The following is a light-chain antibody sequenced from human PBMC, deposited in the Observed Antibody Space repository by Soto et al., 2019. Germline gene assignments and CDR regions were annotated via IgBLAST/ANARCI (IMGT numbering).Light chain of an antibody. J-gene: IGKJ1*01. CDR1: QSVSSSY. CDR3: QQYGRSPPWT. CDR2: GAS. V-gene: IGKV3-20*01. Sequence: EIVLTQSPDTLSLSPGERATLSCRASQSVSSSYLAWYQQKPGQAPRLLIYGASSRATGIPDRFSGSGSGTDFTLTISRLEPEDFAVYYCQQYGRSPPWTFGQGPKVDIK.